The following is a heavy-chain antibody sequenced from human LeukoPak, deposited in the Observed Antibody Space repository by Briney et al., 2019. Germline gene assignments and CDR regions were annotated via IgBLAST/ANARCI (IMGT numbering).Heavy chain of an antibody. J-gene: IGHJ5*02. CDR3: ARRLGYCSSTSGYSNWFDP. CDR2: INHSGST. D-gene: IGHD2-2*01. V-gene: IGHV4-34*01. CDR1: GGSFSGYY. Sequence: SETLSLSCAVSGGSFSGYYWSWIRQPPGKGLEWIGVINHSGSTNYNPSLKSRVTISVDTSKNQFSLKLSSVTAADTAVYYCARRLGYCSSTSGYSNWFDPWGQGTLVTVSS.